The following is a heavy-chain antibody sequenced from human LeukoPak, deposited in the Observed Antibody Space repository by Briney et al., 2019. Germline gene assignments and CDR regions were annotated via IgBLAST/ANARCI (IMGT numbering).Heavy chain of an antibody. V-gene: IGHV3-33*01. J-gene: IGHJ4*02. Sequence: GGPLRLSCAASGFTFSSYGMHWVRQAPGKGLEWVAVIWYDGSNKYYADSVKGRFTISRDNSKNTLYLQMNSLRAEDTAVYYCARDANIAARQAFDYWGQGTLVTVSS. D-gene: IGHD6-6*01. CDR2: IWYDGSNK. CDR3: ARDANIAARQAFDY. CDR1: GFTFSSYG.